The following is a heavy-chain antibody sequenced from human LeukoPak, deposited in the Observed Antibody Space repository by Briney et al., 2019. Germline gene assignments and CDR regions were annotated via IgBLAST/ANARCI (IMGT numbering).Heavy chain of an antibody. CDR3: ARDLVAAVNYYDSSGYFDY. D-gene: IGHD3-22*01. J-gene: IGHJ4*02. CDR2: ISSSGSTI. V-gene: IGHV3-48*03. CDR1: GFTFSSYE. Sequence: QPGGSLRLSCAASGFTFSSYEMNWVRQAPGKGLEWVSYISSSGSTIYYADSVKGRFTISRDNAKNSLYLQMNSLRAEDTALYYCARDLVAAVNYYDSSGYFDYWGQGTLVTVSS.